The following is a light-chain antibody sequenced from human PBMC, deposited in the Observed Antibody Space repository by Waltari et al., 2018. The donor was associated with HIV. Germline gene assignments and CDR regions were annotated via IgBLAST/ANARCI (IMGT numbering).Light chain of an antibody. Sequence: DIVMTQSPDSLAVSLGERVTINCKSSQSVLSSSKNKNCLAWYQQKPGQPPKLLIYWTSTRESGVPDRFSGSGSGTDFTLTISSLQAEDVAVYYCQQYYLTPLTFGGGTKVVIK. CDR1: QSVLSSSKNKNC. CDR3: QQYYLTPLT. V-gene: IGKV4-1*01. J-gene: IGKJ4*01. CDR2: WTS.